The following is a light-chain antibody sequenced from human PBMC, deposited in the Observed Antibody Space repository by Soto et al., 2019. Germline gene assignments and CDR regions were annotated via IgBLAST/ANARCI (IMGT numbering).Light chain of an antibody. J-gene: IGLJ1*01. V-gene: IGLV2-11*01. CDR2: DVS. CDR1: SSDVGGYNY. CDR3: CSYAGSYTFVV. Sequence: QSVLTQPRSVSGSPGQSVTISCTGTSSDVGGYNYVPWYQQHPGKAPKLMIYDVSKRPSGVPDRFSGSKSGNTASLTISGLQAEDEADYYCCSYAGSYTFVVFGTGTKATVL.